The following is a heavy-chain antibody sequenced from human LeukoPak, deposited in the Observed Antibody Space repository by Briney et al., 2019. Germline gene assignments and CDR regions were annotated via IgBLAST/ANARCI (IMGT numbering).Heavy chain of an antibody. D-gene: IGHD5-18*01. CDR2: IIPIFGTA. V-gene: IGHV1-69*13. Sequence: ASVKVSCKASGGTFSSYAISWVRQAPGQGLEWMGGIIPIFGTANYAQKFQGRVTITADESTSTAYMELSSLRSEDTAVYYCARDSGAMAPGAGFDAFDIWGQGTMVTVSS. CDR1: GGTFSSYA. CDR3: ARDSGAMAPGAGFDAFDI. J-gene: IGHJ3*02.